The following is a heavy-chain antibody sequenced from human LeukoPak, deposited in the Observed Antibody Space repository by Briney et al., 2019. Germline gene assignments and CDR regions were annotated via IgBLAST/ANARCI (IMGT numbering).Heavy chain of an antibody. J-gene: IGHJ5*02. CDR3: ARAQGVIAASGGDP. CDR1: GYTFITYE. V-gene: IGHV1-8*01. CDR2: MNPNSGNT. Sequence: GASVKVSCKASGYTFITYEMNWVRQATGQGLEWMGWMNPNSGNTGYAQKFQGRVTMTRNTSISTAYMELSSLRSEDTAVYYCARAQGVIAASGGDPWGQGTLVTVSS. D-gene: IGHD6-6*01.